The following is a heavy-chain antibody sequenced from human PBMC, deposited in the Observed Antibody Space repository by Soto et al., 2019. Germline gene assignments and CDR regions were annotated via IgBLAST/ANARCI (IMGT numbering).Heavy chain of an antibody. D-gene: IGHD6-6*01. J-gene: IGHJ4*02. Sequence: ASETLSLTCTVSGGSISSGGYYWSWIRQHPGKGLEWIGYIYYSGSTYYNPSLKSRVTISVDTSKNQFSLKLSSVTAADTAVYYSARDNGSSSSGYYFHYWGQGTLVTVSS. CDR1: GGSISSGGYY. CDR2: IYYSGST. V-gene: IGHV4-31*03. CDR3: ARDNGSSSSGYYFHY.